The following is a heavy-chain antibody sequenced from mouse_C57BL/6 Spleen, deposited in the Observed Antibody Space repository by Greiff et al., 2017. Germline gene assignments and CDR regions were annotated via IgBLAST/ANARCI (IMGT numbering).Heavy chain of an antibody. CDR2: INPSSGYN. CDR3: SRIYYDYDSFAY. D-gene: IGHD2-4*01. Sequence: VQLQQSGAELAKPGASVKLSCKASGYTFTSYWMHWVKQRPGQGLEWIGYINPSSGYNKYNQKFKDKATLTADKSSSTAYMQLSSLTYEDSAVYYCSRIYYDYDSFAYWGQGTLVTVSA. J-gene: IGHJ3*01. CDR1: GYTFTSYW. V-gene: IGHV1-7*01.